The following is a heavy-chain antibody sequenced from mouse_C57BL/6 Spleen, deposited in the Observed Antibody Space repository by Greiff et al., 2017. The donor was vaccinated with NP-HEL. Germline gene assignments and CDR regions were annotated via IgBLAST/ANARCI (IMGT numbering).Heavy chain of an antibody. CDR2: INPGSGGT. J-gene: IGHJ4*01. CDR1: GYAFTNYL. V-gene: IGHV1-54*01. D-gene: IGHD2-5*01. CDR3: ARSVSHSNYAMDY. Sequence: ESGAELVRPGTSVKVSCKASGYAFTNYLIEWVKQRPGQGLEWIGVINPGSGGTNYNEKFKGKATLTADKSSSTAYMQLSSLTSEDSAVYFCARSVSHSNYAMDYWGQGTSVTVSS.